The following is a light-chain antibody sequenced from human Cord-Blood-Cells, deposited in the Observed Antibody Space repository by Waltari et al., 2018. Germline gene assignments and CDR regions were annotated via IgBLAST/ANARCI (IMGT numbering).Light chain of an antibody. J-gene: IGKJ4*01. Sequence: IVMTQSPATLSVSPGERAPLSCRASQSVSSNLAWYQQKPGQAPRLLIYCASTRATGIPARFSGSGSGTEFTLTISSLQSEDFAVYYCQQYNNWPPLTFGGGTKVEIK. CDR1: QSVSSN. V-gene: IGKV3-15*01. CDR3: QQYNNWPPLT. CDR2: CAS.